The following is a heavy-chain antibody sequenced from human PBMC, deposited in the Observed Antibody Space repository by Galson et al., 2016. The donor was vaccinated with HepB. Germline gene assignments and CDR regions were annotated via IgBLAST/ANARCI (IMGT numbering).Heavy chain of an antibody. CDR3: ATFQRDGELLFYFDS. CDR1: GGSFSSYA. D-gene: IGHD1-7*01. Sequence: SVKVSCKASGGSFSSYAISWVRQAPGQRLEWMGGIITMFGTSNYAQKFQGRVTITADESASTAYMELSSLRSEDTALYYCATFQRDGELLFYFDSWGQGTLVTVSS. CDR2: IITMFGTS. J-gene: IGHJ4*02. V-gene: IGHV1-69*13.